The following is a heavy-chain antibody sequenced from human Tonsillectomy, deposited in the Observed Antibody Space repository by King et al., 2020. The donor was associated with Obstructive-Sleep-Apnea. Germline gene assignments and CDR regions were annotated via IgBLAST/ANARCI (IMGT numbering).Heavy chain of an antibody. J-gene: IGHJ4*02. Sequence: VQLVESGGGVVQPGGSLRLSCAASNFTFSSYGMHWVRQAPGKGLEWVAFVRYDGSNEYYAESVKGRFTISRDNSKNTVYLQMNSLRVEDTAVYYYAKSSGVAAPGTYPFDYWGQGTLVTVSS. D-gene: IGHD6-13*01. CDR1: NFTFSSYG. CDR3: AKSSGVAAPGTYPFDY. V-gene: IGHV3-30*02. CDR2: VRYDGSNE.